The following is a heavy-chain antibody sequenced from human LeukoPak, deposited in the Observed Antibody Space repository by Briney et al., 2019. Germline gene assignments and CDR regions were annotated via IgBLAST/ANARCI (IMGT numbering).Heavy chain of an antibody. D-gene: IGHD1-1*01. CDR1: GGTFSSYA. J-gene: IGHJ6*03. Sequence: ASVKVSCKASGGTFSSYAISWVRQAPGQGLEWMGGIIPIFGTANYAQKFQGRVTITADKSTSTAYMELSRLRSDDTAVYYCARVGKTGTPYYYYYMDVWGKGTTVTVSS. V-gene: IGHV1-69*06. CDR2: IIPIFGTA. CDR3: ARVGKTGTPYYYYYMDV.